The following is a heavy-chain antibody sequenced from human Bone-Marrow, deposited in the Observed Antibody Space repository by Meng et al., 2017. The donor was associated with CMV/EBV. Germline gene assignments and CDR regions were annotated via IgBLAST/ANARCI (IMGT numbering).Heavy chain of an antibody. J-gene: IGHJ5*02. V-gene: IGHV4-59*12. CDR2: IYYSGST. Sequence: SETLSLTCTVPGGSISSYHWSWIRQPPGKGLEWIGYIYYSGSTNYNPSLKSRVTISVDTSKNQFSLKLSSVTAADTAVYYCARDVAVLRYFDWLFPGGWFDPWGQGTLVTVSS. CDR3: ARDVAVLRYFDWLFPGGWFDP. D-gene: IGHD3-9*01. CDR1: GGSISSYH.